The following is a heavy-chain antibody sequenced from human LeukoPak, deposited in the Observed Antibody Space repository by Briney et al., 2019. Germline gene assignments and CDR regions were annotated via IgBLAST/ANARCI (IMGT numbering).Heavy chain of an antibody. J-gene: IGHJ3*02. CDR2: INPDSGGT. CDR1: GYTFTGYY. V-gene: IGHV1-2*02. CDR3: ARAQSPSSSGAFDI. Sequence: ASVKVSCKASGYTFTGYYMHWVRQAPGQGLEWVGWINPDSGGTNYAQKFQGRVTMTRDTSIRTAYMELSRLRSDDTAVYYCARAQSPSSSGAFDIWGQGTMVTVSS. D-gene: IGHD6-6*01.